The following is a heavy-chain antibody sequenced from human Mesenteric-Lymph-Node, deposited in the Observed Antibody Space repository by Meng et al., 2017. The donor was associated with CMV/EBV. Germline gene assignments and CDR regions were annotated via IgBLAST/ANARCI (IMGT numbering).Heavy chain of an antibody. CDR2: IYDSGST. V-gene: IGHV4-59*01. J-gene: IGHJ5*02. Sequence: SETLSLTCTVSGGSINSYYWSWIRQPPGKGLEWIGYIYDSGSTNCNPSLKSRVTMSVDTSKNQFSLKLNSVTAADTAFYYCARGGTITANWFDPWGQGTLVTVSS. CDR3: ARGGTITANWFDP. CDR1: GGSINSYY. D-gene: IGHD5-24*01.